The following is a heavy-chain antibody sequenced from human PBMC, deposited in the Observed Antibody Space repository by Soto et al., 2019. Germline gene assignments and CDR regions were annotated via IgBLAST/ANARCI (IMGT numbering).Heavy chain of an antibody. Sequence: QVQLQESGPGLVKPSQTLSLTCTVSGGSISSGDYYWSWIRQPPGKGLEWIGYIYYSGSTYYNPSLKSRVTISVDTSENQFSLKLSSVTAADTAVYYCARDSGDSSGYEPYYYYGMDVWGQGTTVTVSS. CDR3: ARDSGDSSGYEPYYYYGMDV. V-gene: IGHV4-30-4*01. CDR2: IYYSGST. J-gene: IGHJ6*02. D-gene: IGHD3-22*01. CDR1: GGSISSGDYY.